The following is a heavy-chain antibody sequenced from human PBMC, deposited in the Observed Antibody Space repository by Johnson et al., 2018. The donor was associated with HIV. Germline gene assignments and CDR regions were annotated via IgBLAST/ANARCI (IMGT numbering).Heavy chain of an antibody. Sequence: QVQLVESGGGVVQPGRSLRLSCAASGFTFSSYVIHWVRQAPGKGLEWVAVISYDGSNKYYADSVQGRFTISRDNAKNTLYLHMNSLRAENTALYYCAGCRGFGGAGSTGAFDIWGQGTMVTVSS. CDR3: AGCRGFGGAGSTGAFDI. CDR1: GFTFSSYV. V-gene: IGHV3-30-3*01. CDR2: ISYDGSNK. D-gene: IGHD3-10*01. J-gene: IGHJ3*02.